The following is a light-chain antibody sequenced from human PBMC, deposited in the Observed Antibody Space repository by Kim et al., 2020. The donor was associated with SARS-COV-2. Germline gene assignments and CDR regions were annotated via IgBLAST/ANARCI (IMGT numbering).Light chain of an antibody. Sequence: LGQTVTLTCQGDILRCYYATRYPHKPGQAPLVAIYGKNNRPSGIPDRFSGSSSGDTASLTISGTQAGDEADYYCNSRGSNDNVLFGGGTKLTFL. V-gene: IGLV3-19*01. CDR2: GKN. CDR1: ILRCYY. J-gene: IGLJ2*01. CDR3: NSRGSNDNVL.